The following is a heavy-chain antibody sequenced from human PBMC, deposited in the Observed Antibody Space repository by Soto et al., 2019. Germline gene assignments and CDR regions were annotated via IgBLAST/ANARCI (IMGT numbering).Heavy chain of an antibody. V-gene: IGHV3-21*01. CDR3: ARDSSLGVPLLSYFDY. J-gene: IGHJ4*02. Sequence: GGSLRLSCAASGFTFSSYSMNWVRQAPGKGLEWVSSISSSRSYIYYADSVKGRFTISRDNAKNSLYLQMNSLRAEDTAVYYCARDSSLGVPLLSYFDYWGQGTLVTVSS. CDR2: ISSSRSYI. D-gene: IGHD2-15*01. CDR1: GFTFSSYS.